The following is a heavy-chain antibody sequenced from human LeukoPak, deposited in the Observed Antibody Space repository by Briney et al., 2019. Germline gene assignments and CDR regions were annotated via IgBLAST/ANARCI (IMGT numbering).Heavy chain of an antibody. CDR2: IYTSGST. V-gene: IGHV4-61*02. J-gene: IGHJ4*02. Sequence: SQTLSLTCTVSGGSISSGSYYWSWIRQPAGKGPEWIGRIYTSGSTNYNPSLKSRVTISVDTSKNQFSLKLSSVTAADTAVYYCAREAQRGWLPFDDWGQGTLVTVSS. D-gene: IGHD5-18*01. CDR3: AREAQRGWLPFDD. CDR1: GGSISSGSYY.